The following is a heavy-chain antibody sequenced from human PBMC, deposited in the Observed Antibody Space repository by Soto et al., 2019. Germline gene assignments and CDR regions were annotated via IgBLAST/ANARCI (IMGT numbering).Heavy chain of an antibody. D-gene: IGHD3-10*01. Sequence: GGSLRLSCAASGFTFSSYEMEWVRQAPGKGLEWVSYIGSGGIIIYYADSVKGRFTISRDNAKNSLYLQMNSLRAEDTAGYYCARENSGPLDYWGQGTLVTVSS. J-gene: IGHJ4*02. CDR1: GFTFSSYE. CDR2: IGSGGIII. V-gene: IGHV3-48*03. CDR3: ARENSGPLDY.